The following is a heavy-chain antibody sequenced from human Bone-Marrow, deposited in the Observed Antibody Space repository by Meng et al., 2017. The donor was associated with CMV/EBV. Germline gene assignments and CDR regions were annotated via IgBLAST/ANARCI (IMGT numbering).Heavy chain of an antibody. Sequence: GGSLRLSCVASGFTFSSYSMNWVRQAPGKGLEWVSSISSSSSYIYYADSVKGRFTISRDNAKNSLYLQMNSLRAEDTAVYYCAREGYCSSTSCLNWFDPWGQGTLVTVSS. V-gene: IGHV3-21*01. CDR2: ISSSSSYI. D-gene: IGHD2-2*01. J-gene: IGHJ5*02. CDR1: GFTFSSYS. CDR3: AREGYCSSTSCLNWFDP.